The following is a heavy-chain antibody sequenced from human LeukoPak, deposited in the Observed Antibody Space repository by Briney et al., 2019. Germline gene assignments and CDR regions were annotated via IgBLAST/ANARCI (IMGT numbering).Heavy chain of an antibody. D-gene: IGHD2-2*01. CDR1: GFTVSSNY. J-gene: IGHJ4*02. CDR3: ARDPCSSTSCSYYFDY. CDR2: IYSGGRT. Sequence: GGSLRLSCAASGFTVSSNYMNWVRQAPGKGLEWISVIYSGGRTYYADSVKGRFTISRDNSKNTLYLQMNSLRARDTAVYYCARDPCSSTSCSYYFDYWGQGTLVTVSS. V-gene: IGHV3-53*01.